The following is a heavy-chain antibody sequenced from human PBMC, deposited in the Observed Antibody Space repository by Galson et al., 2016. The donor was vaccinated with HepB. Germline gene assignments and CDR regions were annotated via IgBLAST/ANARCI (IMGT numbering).Heavy chain of an antibody. Sequence: SLRLSCAASGFSFSSYGMSWVRQAPGKGLEWVADIKQIGSEKSYVDSVTGRFTISRDNAKNSVSLQMNNLRVEDTAIYYCARHVLCYYGPEHKDWFDPWGQGTLVIVSS. D-gene: IGHD3-22*01. CDR2: IKQIGSEK. J-gene: IGHJ5*02. V-gene: IGHV3-7*03. CDR3: ARHVLCYYGPEHKDWFDP. CDR1: GFSFSSYG.